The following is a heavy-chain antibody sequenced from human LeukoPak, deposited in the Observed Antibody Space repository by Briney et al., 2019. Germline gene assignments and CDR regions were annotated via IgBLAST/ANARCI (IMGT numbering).Heavy chain of an antibody. V-gene: IGHV4-4*07. CDR3: ASSGYYDSSVRDY. CDR1: GGSISSYY. J-gene: IGHJ4*02. D-gene: IGHD3-22*01. Sequence: SETLSLTRTVSGGSISSYYWSWIRPPAGKGLEWIGRIYTSGSTNHTPSLKSRVTIPVDKSKNQFSLKLSSVTAADTAVYYCASSGYYDSSVRDYWGQGTLVTVSS. CDR2: IYTSGST.